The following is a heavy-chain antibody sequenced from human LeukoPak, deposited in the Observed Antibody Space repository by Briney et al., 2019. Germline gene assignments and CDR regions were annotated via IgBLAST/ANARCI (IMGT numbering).Heavy chain of an antibody. CDR2: ISGSGGST. CDR3: VRDRLTGYYFDY. D-gene: IGHD3-16*01. CDR1: GFTFSSYA. J-gene: IGHJ4*02. Sequence: GGSLRLSCAASGFTFSSYAMSWVRQAPGKGLEWVSVISGSGGSTYYADSVKGRFTISRDNSKNTLYLQMNSLRAEDTAVYYCVRDRLTGYYFDYWGQGTLVTASS. V-gene: IGHV3-23*01.